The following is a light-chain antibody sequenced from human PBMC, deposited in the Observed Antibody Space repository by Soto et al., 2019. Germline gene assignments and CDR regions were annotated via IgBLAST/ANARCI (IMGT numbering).Light chain of an antibody. Sequence: DIQMTQSPSALSASVGDRVTITCRASQSIGPWLAWFQQRPGKPPKLLISQTSYLESGVPSRFSGSGSGTEFTLTISSLQPDDLATYYCQQYRSYSRTFGQGTRVEVK. V-gene: IGKV1-5*03. CDR2: QTS. CDR3: QQYRSYSRT. CDR1: QSIGPW. J-gene: IGKJ1*01.